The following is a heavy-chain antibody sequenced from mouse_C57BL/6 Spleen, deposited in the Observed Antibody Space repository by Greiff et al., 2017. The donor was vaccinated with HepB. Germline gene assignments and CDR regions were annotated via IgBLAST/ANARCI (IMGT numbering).Heavy chain of an antibody. CDR2: ISDGGSYT. Sequence: EVKLVESGGGLVKPGGSLKLSCAASGFTFSSYAMSWVRQTPEKRLEWVATISDGGSYTYYPDNVKGRFTISRDNAKNNLYLQMSHLKSEDTAMYYCARGALSLKPYAMDYWGQGTSVTVSS. J-gene: IGHJ4*01. V-gene: IGHV5-4*03. CDR1: GFTFSSYA. CDR3: ARGALSLKPYAMDY. D-gene: IGHD1-3*01.